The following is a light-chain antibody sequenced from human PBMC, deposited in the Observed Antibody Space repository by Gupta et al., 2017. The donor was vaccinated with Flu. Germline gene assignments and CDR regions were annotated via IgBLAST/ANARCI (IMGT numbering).Light chain of an antibody. CDR1: QGISNY. CDR3: QKYNSAPPLFT. J-gene: IGKJ3*01. V-gene: IGKV1-27*01. Sequence: DIQMTKSPSSLSASVGARVTITCRASQGISNYLAWYQQKSGKVPKLLIYAASTLQSGVPSRFSGSGSGTDFTLTISSLQPEDVATYYCQKYNSAPPLFTFGPGTKVDIK. CDR2: AAS.